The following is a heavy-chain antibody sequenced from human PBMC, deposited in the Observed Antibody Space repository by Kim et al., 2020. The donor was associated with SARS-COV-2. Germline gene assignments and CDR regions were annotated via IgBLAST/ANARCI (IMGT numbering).Heavy chain of an antibody. D-gene: IGHD6-19*01. J-gene: IGHJ2*01. CDR1: GYTFTSYG. V-gene: IGHV1-18*01. CDR2: ISAYNGNT. CDR3: ARGTGIAVAGTEWYFDL. Sequence: ASVKVSCKASGYTFTSYGISWVRQAPGQGLEWMGWISAYNGNTNYAQKLQGRVTMTTDTSTSTAYMELRSLRSDDTAVYYCARGTGIAVAGTEWYFDLWGRGTLVTVSS.